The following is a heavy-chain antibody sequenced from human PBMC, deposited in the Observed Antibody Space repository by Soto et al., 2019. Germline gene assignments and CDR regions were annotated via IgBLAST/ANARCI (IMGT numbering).Heavy chain of an antibody. CDR3: ARHRGSSWPYYYYYGMDV. Sequence: PGESLKISCNGSGYSFTSYWIGWVRQMPGKGLEWMGIIYPGDSDTRYSPSFQGQVTISADKSISTAYLQWSSLKASDTAMYYCARHRGSSWPYYYYYGMDVWGQGTTVTVSS. CDR2: IYPGDSDT. D-gene: IGHD6-13*01. J-gene: IGHJ6*02. CDR1: GYSFTSYW. V-gene: IGHV5-51*01.